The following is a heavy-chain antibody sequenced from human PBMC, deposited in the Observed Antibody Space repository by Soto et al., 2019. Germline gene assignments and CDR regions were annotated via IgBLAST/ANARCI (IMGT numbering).Heavy chain of an antibody. CDR2: ISGSGGST. D-gene: IGHD3-10*01. CDR1: GFTFSSYA. V-gene: IGHV3-23*01. CDR3: AKDSLGVWFGELYHAFDI. Sequence: PGGSLRLSCAASGFTFSSYAMSWVRQAPGKGLEWVSAISGSGGSTYYADSVKGRFTTSRDNSKNTLYLQMNSLRAEDTAVYYCAKDSLGVWFGELYHAFDIWGQGTMVTVSS. J-gene: IGHJ3*02.